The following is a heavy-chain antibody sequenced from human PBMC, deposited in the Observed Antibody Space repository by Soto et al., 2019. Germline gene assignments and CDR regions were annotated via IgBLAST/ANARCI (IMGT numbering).Heavy chain of an antibody. V-gene: IGHV3-21*01. J-gene: IGHJ4*02. CDR2: ISSSSSYI. D-gene: IGHD5-12*01. CDR1: GFTFSSYS. CDR3: ARRDGYNRTDSFDY. Sequence: GALRLSCAASGFTFSSYSMNWVRQAPGKGLEWVSSISSSSSYIYYADSVKGRFTISRDNAKNSLYLQMNSLRAEDTAVYYCARRDGYNRTDSFDYWGQGALVTVSS.